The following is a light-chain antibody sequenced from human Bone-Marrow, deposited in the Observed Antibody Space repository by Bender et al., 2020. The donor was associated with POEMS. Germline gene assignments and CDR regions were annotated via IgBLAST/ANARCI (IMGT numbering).Light chain of an antibody. J-gene: IGLJ2*01. CDR1: DLGDKY. V-gene: IGLV3-1*01. Sequence: SYEVTQPPSVSVSPGQTASITCSGDDLGDKYVAWYQQMPGQSPVLVIYRDNQRPSGIPERFSGSNSGNTATLTIGETQPTDEGDYYCQAWDSGSVFFGGGAKLTVL. CDR3: QAWDSGSVF. CDR2: RDN.